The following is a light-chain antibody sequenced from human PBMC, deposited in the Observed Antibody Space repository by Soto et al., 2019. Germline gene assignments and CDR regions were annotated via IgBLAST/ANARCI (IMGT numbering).Light chain of an antibody. J-gene: IGKJ1*01. CDR1: QSISNF. V-gene: IGKV1-39*01. Sequence: DIQMTQSPSSLSASVGDRVTITCRASQSISNFLNWYQQKPGKAPKLLIYAASSLRSGVTSRFSGSGSGTDFTLTISMLQREDFATYVCQQSYSSPWTFGQGTKVEIK. CDR3: QQSYSSPWT. CDR2: AAS.